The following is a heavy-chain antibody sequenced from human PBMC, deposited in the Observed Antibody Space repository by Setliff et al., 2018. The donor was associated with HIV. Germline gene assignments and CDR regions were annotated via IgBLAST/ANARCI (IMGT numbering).Heavy chain of an antibody. CDR3: SYGP. V-gene: IGHV4-4*07. D-gene: IGHD3-16*01. J-gene: IGHJ5*02. Sequence: SETLSLTCTISGGSFGVYRWSWIRQSAGRGLEWIGRIDSSGTTDYKPSLKGRAAISVDTSRNQFSLRVTSVTAADTAVCLGSYGPWGPGILVTVSS. CDR2: IDSSGTT. CDR1: GGSFGVYR.